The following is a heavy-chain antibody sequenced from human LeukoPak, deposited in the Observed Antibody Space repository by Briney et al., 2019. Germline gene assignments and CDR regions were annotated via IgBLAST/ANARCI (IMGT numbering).Heavy chain of an antibody. CDR2: INGDGSDT. CDR3: AGGTTSGWPDFFDY. V-gene: IGHV3-74*01. J-gene: IGHJ4*02. Sequence: GGSLRLSCAASGFTLSAYWMHWVRHAPGKGLTWVSRINGDGSDTPYADSVKGRFTNSRDNARSTLYLQMNSLRAEDTAVYYCAGGTTSGWPDFFDYWGQGVLVIVSS. CDR1: GFTLSAYW. D-gene: IGHD6-19*01.